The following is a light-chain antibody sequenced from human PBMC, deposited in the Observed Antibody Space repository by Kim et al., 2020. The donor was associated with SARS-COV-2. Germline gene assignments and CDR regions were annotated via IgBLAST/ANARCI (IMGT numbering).Light chain of an antibody. CDR3: NSRDSSGKEDV. CDR2: GKN. Sequence: SSELTHDPAVSVALGQTVRITCQGDSLRSYYASWYQQKPGQAPVLVIYGKNNRSSGIPDRFSGSSSGNTASLTITGAQAEDEADYYCNSRDSSGKEDVFGTGTKVTDL. V-gene: IGLV3-19*01. J-gene: IGLJ1*01. CDR1: SLRSYY.